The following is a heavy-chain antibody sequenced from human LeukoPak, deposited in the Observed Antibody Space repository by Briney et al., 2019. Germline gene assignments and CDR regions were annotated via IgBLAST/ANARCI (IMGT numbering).Heavy chain of an antibody. J-gene: IGHJ4*02. CDR1: GFTFSSYW. V-gene: IGHV3-7*01. Sequence: GGSLRLSCAASGFTFSSYWMTWVRQAPGTGLEWVANINPAGSETFHVDPVKGRFSISRDHAKNLVYLQMNSLRAEDTAVYYCATFGLVAALDLWGQGTLVTVSS. CDR2: INPAGSET. CDR3: ATFGLVAALDL. D-gene: IGHD5-12*01.